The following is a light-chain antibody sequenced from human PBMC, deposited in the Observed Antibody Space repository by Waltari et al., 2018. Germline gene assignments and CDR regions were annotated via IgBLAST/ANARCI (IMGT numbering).Light chain of an antibody. J-gene: IGKJ1*01. CDR3: QQYNSYGT. CDR2: KAS. Sequence: DIQMTQSPSTLSASVGDRVTITCRASPSISSWLAWYQQKPGKAPKLLIYKASSLESWVPSRFSGSGSGTEFTLTISSLQPDDFATYYCQQYNSYGTFGQGTKVEIK. CDR1: PSISSW. V-gene: IGKV1-5*03.